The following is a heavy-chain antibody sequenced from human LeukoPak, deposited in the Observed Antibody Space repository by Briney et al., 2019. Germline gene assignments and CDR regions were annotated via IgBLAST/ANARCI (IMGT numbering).Heavy chain of an antibody. V-gene: IGHV3-30*18. D-gene: IGHD6-13*01. J-gene: IGHJ4*02. CDR2: ISYDGSNK. CDR3: AKDLARVAAAAGGPDY. Sequence: GGSLRLSCAASGFTFSSYGMHWVRQAPGKGLEWVAVISYDGSNKYYADSVKGRFTISRDNSKNTLYLQMNSLRAEDTAVYYCAKDLARVAAAAGGPDYWGQGTLDTVSS. CDR1: GFTFSSYG.